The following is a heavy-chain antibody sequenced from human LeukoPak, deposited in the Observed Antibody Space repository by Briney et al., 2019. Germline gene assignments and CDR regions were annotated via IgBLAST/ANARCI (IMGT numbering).Heavy chain of an antibody. CDR1: GFTFSENW. CDR2: INREGVLT. CDR3: ENEAKHLDEAGTTAFDL. D-gene: IGHD1-1*01. V-gene: IGHV3-74*01. Sequence: GGSLRLSCVASGFTFSENWMHWVRQAPGKGLAWGSHINREGVLTNYADSGKGGLTISRDNARNTVYPQMRRLSIQKTDISSCENEAKHLDEAGTTAFDLGGQGPLVTVSP. J-gene: IGHJ3*01.